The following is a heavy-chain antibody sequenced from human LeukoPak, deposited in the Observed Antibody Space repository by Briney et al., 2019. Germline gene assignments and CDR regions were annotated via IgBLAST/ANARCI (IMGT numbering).Heavy chain of an antibody. CDR2: IYYSGST. D-gene: IGHD6-19*01. Sequence: PSETLSLTCTVSGGSISSYYWSWIRQPPGKGLEWIGYIYYSGSTNYNPSLKSRVTISVDTSKNQFSLKLSSVTAADTAVYYCARHAGYSSGWYQELDYWGQGTLVTVSS. CDR3: ARHAGYSSGWYQELDY. V-gene: IGHV4-59*01. J-gene: IGHJ4*02. CDR1: GGSISSYY.